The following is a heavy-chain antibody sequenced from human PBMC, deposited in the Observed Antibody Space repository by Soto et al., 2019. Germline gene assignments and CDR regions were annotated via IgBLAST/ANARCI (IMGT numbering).Heavy chain of an antibody. CDR3: ARGKLSDYVWGSYRYHFDY. CDR2: INHSGST. J-gene: IGHJ4*02. V-gene: IGHV4-34*01. Sequence: FDTLTRTCTLNVRSFRGEYWCRILEPPGMGLEWIGEINHSGSTNYNPSLKSRVTISVDTSKNQFSLKLSSVTAADTAVYYCARGKLSDYVWGSYRYHFDYWGQGTVVTVS. CDR1: VRSFRGEY. D-gene: IGHD3-16*02.